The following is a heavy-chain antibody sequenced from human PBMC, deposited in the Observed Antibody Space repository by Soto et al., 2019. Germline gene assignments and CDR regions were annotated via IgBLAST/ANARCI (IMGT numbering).Heavy chain of an antibody. V-gene: IGHV3-53*01. CDR1: GFTFSSYS. J-gene: IGHJ4*02. CDR3: ARVRGHGSGWPIFDY. CDR2: IYSGGST. Sequence: GGSLRLSCAASGFTFSSYSMSWVRQAPGKGLEWVSVIYSGGSTYYADSVKGRFTISRDNSKNTLYLQMNSLRAEDTAVYYCARVRGHGSGWPIFDYWGQGTLVTVSS. D-gene: IGHD6-19*01.